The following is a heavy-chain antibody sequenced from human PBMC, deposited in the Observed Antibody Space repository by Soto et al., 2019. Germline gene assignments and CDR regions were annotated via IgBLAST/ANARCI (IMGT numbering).Heavy chain of an antibody. CDR2: ISWDASYA. J-gene: IGHJ2*01. Sequence: ETLRLSCTASGFTFNDYAMHWVRQTPGKGLEWVALISWDASYAYYSDSVQGRFTISRDNSKKSIYLEMSGLSAGDSALYYCTRGPTGYWYFDLWGRGTLVTVSS. CDR1: GFTFNDYA. CDR3: TRGPTGYWYFDL. V-gene: IGHV3-43D*04.